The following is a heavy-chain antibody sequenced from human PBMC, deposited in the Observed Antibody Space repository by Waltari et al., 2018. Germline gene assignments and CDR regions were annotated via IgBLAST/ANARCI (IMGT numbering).Heavy chain of an antibody. CDR2: IWYDGRNT. D-gene: IGHD1-1*01. CDR1: GFKFSSYG. V-gene: IGHV3-33*01. Sequence: QVQVVESGGGAVQPGQSLRLSCVTSGFKFSSYGMHWVRQAPGKGLEWGEFIWYDGRNTEYRESVKGRFTISRDNVKNTVDLQMNNLRVEDTAVYYCARPAWNDPPYYYGMDVWGPGTTVSVSS. CDR3: ARPAWNDPPYYYGMDV. J-gene: IGHJ6*02.